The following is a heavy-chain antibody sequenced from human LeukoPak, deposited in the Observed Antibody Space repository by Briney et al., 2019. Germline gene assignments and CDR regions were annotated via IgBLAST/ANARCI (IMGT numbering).Heavy chain of an antibody. CDR2: IKQDGSEK. CDR1: GFIFSSYW. D-gene: IGHD3-16*01. Sequence: GGSLRLSCAASGFIFSSYWMTWVRQAPGKGLEWVANIKQDGSEKFYMDSVKGRFTISRDNAKNSLYLQMNSLRAEDTAVYYCSSRGGSIGDYWGQGTLVTVSS. CDR3: SSRGGSIGDY. V-gene: IGHV3-7*01. J-gene: IGHJ4*02.